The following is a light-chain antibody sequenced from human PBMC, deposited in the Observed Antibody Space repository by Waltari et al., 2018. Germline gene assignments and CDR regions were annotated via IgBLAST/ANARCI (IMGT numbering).Light chain of an antibody. CDR3: QSFDSNVRGGVV. CDR1: SSNIGAGPH. J-gene: IGLJ3*02. Sequence: QSILTQPTSVSGAPGPRVTISCTGSSSNIGAGPHVHWSQSIPGPAPKRLIYGNNNRPAGVPDRFAGAKSGSSAALAINGLQAEDEADYYCQSFDSNVRGGVVFGGGTKVTVL. V-gene: IGLV1-40*01. CDR2: GNN.